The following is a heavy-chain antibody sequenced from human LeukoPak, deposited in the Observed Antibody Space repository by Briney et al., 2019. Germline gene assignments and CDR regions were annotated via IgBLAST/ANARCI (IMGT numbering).Heavy chain of an antibody. D-gene: IGHD3-16*02. CDR3: VRDYHYGMDV. V-gene: IGHV3-74*01. Sequence: GGSLRLSCAASGFTFNNYWMHWVRQAPGKELVWVSRIKGDGSGTSYADSVKGRFTISRDNTKNTLYLQMNSLRAEDTAVFHCVRDYHYGMDVWGQGTTVTVSS. CDR1: GFTFNNYW. J-gene: IGHJ6*02. CDR2: IKGDGSGT.